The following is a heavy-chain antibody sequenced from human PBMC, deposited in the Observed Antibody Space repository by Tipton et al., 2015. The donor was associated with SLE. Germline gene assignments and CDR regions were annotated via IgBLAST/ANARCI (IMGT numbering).Heavy chain of an antibody. CDR1: GGSISSHY. CDR3: ARGGRRDFDL. J-gene: IGHJ2*01. Sequence: TLSLTCTVSGGSISSHYWSWIRQPPGKGLEWIGYIYYSGSTNYNPSLKSRVTISVDTSKNQFSLKLSSVTAADMAVYYRARGGRRDFDLWGRGTLVTVSS. D-gene: IGHD1-26*01. V-gene: IGHV4-59*11. CDR2: IYYSGST.